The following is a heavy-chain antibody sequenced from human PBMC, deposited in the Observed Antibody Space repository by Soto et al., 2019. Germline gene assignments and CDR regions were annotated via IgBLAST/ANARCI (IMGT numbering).Heavy chain of an antibody. CDR2: INHSGST. D-gene: IGHD6-19*01. V-gene: IGHV4-34*01. J-gene: IGHJ3*02. CDR1: GRSFIGYY. Sequence: SETLSLTCAVDGRSFIGYYWSWVLQPPGKGLECIGEINHSGSTNYNPSLKSRVTISVDTSKNQFSLNLSSVTAADTAVYYCARGGGGSSGWYLRNAFDIWGQGTMVTVSS. CDR3: ARGGGGSSGWYLRNAFDI.